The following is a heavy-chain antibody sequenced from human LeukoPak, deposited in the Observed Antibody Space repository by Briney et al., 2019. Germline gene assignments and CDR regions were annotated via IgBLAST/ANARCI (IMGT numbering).Heavy chain of an antibody. J-gene: IGHJ4*02. V-gene: IGHV3-74*01. CDR1: GFTFSTYW. Sequence: PGGSLRLSCAASGFTFSTYWMHWFRKAPGKGLVWASRINSDGSSTSYADSVKGRFTISRDNAKNTLYLQMNSLGAEDTAVYYCARAYQLLWPSDYWGQGTLVTVSS. CDR2: INSDGSST. CDR3: ARAYQLLWPSDY. D-gene: IGHD2-2*01.